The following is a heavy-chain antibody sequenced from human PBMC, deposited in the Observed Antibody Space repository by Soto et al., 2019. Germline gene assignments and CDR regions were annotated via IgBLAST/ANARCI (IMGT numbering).Heavy chain of an antibody. CDR3: ARDWSGYSYGYHYYYGMDV. CDR1: GYTFTGYY. D-gene: IGHD5-18*01. CDR2: INPNSGGT. Sequence: ASVKVSCKASGYTFTGYYMHWVRQAPGQGLEWMGWINPNSGGTNYAQKFQGWVTMTRDTSISTAYMQLNSVTPEDTAVYYCARDWSGYSYGYHYYYGMDVWGQGTTVTVSS. J-gene: IGHJ6*02. V-gene: IGHV1-2*04.